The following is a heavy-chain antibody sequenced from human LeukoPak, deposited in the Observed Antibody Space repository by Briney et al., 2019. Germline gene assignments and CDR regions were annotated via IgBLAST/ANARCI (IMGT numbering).Heavy chain of an antibody. CDR1: GFTFEDFA. J-gene: IGHJ4*02. CDR2: ISHSGGAE. CDR3: ARDYVFAFDY. Sequence: PGGSLRLSCTVSGFTFEDFAMTWVRQAPGKGLEWISYISHSGGAEHYTDSVKGRFTISRDNAKNALYLQMNGLRAEDTAVYFCARDYVFAFDYWSQGTRVTVSS. D-gene: IGHD3-10*02. V-gene: IGHV3-48*01.